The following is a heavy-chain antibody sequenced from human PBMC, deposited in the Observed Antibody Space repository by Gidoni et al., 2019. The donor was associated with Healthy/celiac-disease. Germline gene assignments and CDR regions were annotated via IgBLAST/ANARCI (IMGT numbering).Heavy chain of an antibody. CDR2: IYYSGST. V-gene: IGHV4-59*08. CDR1: GGSISSYY. D-gene: IGHD3-16*02. J-gene: IGHJ4*02. CDR3: ARHINDYVWGSYRYILGFDY. Sequence: QVQLQESGPGLVKPSETLSLTCTVPGGSISSYYWSWIRQTPGKGLEWIGYIYYSGSTNYNPSLKSRVTISVDTSKNQFSLKLSSVTAADTAVYYCARHINDYVWGSYRYILGFDYWGQGTLVTVSS.